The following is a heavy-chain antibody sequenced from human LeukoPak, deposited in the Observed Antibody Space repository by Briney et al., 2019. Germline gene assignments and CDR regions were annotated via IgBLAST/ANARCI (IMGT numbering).Heavy chain of an antibody. CDR1: GGPITVYH. D-gene: IGHD1-1*01. J-gene: IGHJ4*02. CDR3: ARDRGTWNDDGFDY. CDR2: IHYTGST. V-gene: IGHV4-59*12. Sequence: SDTLSLTCSVSGGPITVYHWIWIRQPPGKGLEFIGYIHYTGSTNYNSSLTSRISISTDTSKNQFSLKLSSVTAADTAVYYCARDRGTWNDDGFDYWGQGTLVTVSS.